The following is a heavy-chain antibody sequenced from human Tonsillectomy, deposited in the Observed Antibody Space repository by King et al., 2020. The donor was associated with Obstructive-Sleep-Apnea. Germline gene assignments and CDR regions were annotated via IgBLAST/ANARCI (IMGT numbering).Heavy chain of an antibody. D-gene: IGHD6-13*01. CDR3: AKDLRAAGGSNWFDP. V-gene: IGHV3-23*04. J-gene: IGHJ5*02. CDR1: GFTFRSYA. CDR2: ISGSGGST. Sequence: EVQLVESGGGLVQPGGSLRLSCAASGFTFRSYAMRWVRQAPGKGLEWVSTISGSGGSTNYADSVKGRFTISRNNSKNTLYLQMNSLRAEDTAVYYCAKDLRAAGGSNWFDPGAREPWSPSPQ.